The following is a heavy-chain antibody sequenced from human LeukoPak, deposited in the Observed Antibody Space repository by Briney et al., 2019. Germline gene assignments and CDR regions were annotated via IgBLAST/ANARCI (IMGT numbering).Heavy chain of an antibody. J-gene: IGHJ4*02. CDR1: GYSISSGYY. D-gene: IGHD4-17*01. Sequence: SETLSLTCTVSGYSISSGYYWGWIRQPPGKGLQWIGSIYHSGSTYYNPSLKSRVTISVDTSKNQFSLKLSSVTAADTAVYYCARHVSGSTVTTSHFDYWGQGTLVTVSS. V-gene: IGHV4-38-2*02. CDR3: ARHVSGSTVTTSHFDY. CDR2: IYHSGST.